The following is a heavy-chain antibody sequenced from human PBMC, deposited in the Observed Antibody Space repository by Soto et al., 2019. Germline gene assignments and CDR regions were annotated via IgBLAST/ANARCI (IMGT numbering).Heavy chain of an antibody. CDR1: GYTFTSYD. Sequence: QVQLVQSGAEVKKPGASVKVSCKASGYTFTSYDINWVRQATGQGLEWMGWMNPNSGNTGYAKKFQSRVTMDRNTTITTAYMEMTSARSEDTAVYYCARGTQAILDHGGQGTLVTVSS. J-gene: IGHJ4*02. CDR2: MNPNSGNT. CDR3: ARGTQAILDH. D-gene: IGHD5-18*01. V-gene: IGHV1-8*01.